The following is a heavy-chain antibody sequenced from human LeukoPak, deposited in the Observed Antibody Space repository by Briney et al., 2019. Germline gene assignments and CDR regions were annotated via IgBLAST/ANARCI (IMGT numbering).Heavy chain of an antibody. V-gene: IGHV4-59*01. CDR1: GGSISRYY. CDR3: ARARSGTTGSYYYYYMDV. CDR2: ISYSGRT. Sequence: SETLSLTCAVSGGSISRYYWSWIRQPPGKGLEWIGYISYSGRTNYNPSLKSRVTISVDTSKNQYSLKLSSVTAADTAVYYCARARSGTTGSYYYYYMDVWGKGTTVTVSS. D-gene: IGHD1-7*01. J-gene: IGHJ6*03.